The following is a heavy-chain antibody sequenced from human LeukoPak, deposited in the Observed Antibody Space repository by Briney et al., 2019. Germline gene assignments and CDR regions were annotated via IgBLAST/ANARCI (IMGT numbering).Heavy chain of an antibody. Sequence: GGSLRLSCAASGFTASSTYMSWVRQAPGKGLEWVSVFYSGDTTYYANSVKGRFTISRDNSKNMLYLQMNSLRAEDTAVYYCAGPVWYFDLWGRGTLVTVSS. J-gene: IGHJ2*01. CDR1: GFTASSTY. V-gene: IGHV3-66*01. CDR3: AGPVWYFDL. CDR2: FYSGDTT.